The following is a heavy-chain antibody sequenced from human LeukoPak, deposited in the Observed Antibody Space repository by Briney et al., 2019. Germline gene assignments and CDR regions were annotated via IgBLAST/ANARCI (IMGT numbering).Heavy chain of an antibody. CDR1: GFTFSSYA. CDR2: ISGSGGST. V-gene: IGHV3-23*01. CDR3: AKDIHSSGWSINYYYYGMDV. J-gene: IGHJ6*02. Sequence: GGSLRLSCAASGFTFSSYAMSWVRQAPGKGLEWVSAISGSGGSTYYADSVKGRFTISRDNAKNSLYLQMNSLRAEDTALYYCAKDIHSSGWSINYYYYGMDVWGQGTTVTVSS. D-gene: IGHD6-19*01.